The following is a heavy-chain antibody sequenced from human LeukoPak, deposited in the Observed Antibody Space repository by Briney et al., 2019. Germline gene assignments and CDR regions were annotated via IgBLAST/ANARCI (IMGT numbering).Heavy chain of an antibody. V-gene: IGHV3-11*04. CDR2: ISSLSTSI. CDR3: GRDKED. CDR1: GFTFSGHY. J-gene: IGHJ4*02. Sequence: GGSLRLSCAASGFTFSGHYMSWIRQAPGKGLEWVSYISSLSTSIYYTDSVKGRFTISRDNAKNSLYLQMNNLRAEDTAVYYCGRDKEDWGQGTLVTVSS.